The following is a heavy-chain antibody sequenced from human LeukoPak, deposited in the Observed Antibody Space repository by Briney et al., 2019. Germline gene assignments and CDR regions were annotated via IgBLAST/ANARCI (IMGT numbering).Heavy chain of an antibody. CDR1: GFTFSRNW. V-gene: IGHV3-7*01. Sequence: PGGSLRLSCEASGFTFSRNWMTWVRQAPGKGLEWVAHIRQDGNEKYYVDSVNGRFTISRDNAKNSLYLQMNSLRAEDTPVYYCASGGVVGPSTYWFYDLWGRGTRVTVSS. CDR3: ASGGVVGPSTYWFYDL. J-gene: IGHJ2*01. CDR2: IRQDGNEK. D-gene: IGHD1-26*01.